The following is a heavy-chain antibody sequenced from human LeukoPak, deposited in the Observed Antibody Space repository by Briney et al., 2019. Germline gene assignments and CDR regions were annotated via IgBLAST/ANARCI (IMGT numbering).Heavy chain of an antibody. J-gene: IGHJ6*03. CDR2: IIPIFGTA. CDR1: GGTFSSYA. CDR3: ARVIETRGEWLPYYYYYYMDV. D-gene: IGHD3-3*01. Sequence: SVKVSCKASGGTFSSYAISWVRQAPGQGLEWMGGIIPIFGTANYAQKFQGRVTITADKSTSTAYMELRSLRSDDTAVYYCARVIETRGEWLPYYYYYYMDVWGKGTTVTVSS. V-gene: IGHV1-69*06.